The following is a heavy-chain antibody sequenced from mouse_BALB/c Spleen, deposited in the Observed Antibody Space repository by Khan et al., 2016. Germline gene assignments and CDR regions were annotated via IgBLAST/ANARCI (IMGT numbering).Heavy chain of an antibody. CDR2: ISYSGST. D-gene: IGHD1-2*01. V-gene: IGHV3-2*02. Sequence: EVQLQESGPGLVKLSQSLSLTCTVTGYSITSGYGCNWIRQFPGNKLEWMGYISYSGSTNYNPFLKSRISFTRDTSKNQFFLQLNSVTIEDTATYYCARTARIKYWGQGTTLTVSS. J-gene: IGHJ2*01. CDR1: GYSITSGYG. CDR3: ARTARIKY.